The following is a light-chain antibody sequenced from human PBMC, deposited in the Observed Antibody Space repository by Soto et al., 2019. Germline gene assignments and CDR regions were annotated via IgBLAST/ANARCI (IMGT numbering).Light chain of an antibody. J-gene: IGKJ4*01. V-gene: IGKV3-15*01. CDR3: QQYNNWRRAT. CDR1: QSISSN. Sequence: EIVMTQSPATLSVSPGERATLSCRASQSISSNLDWYQQKPGQAPRLLMFRTSSRATGFPARFSGSGSGTEFNLTISSLQSEDFGVYYCQQYNNWRRATLGGGNKVDI. CDR2: RTS.